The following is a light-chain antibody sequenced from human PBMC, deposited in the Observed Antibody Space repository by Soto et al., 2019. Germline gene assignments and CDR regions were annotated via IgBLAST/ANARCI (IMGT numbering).Light chain of an antibody. Sequence: QSALTQPASVSGSPGQSITISCTGTSSDVGGHNSVSWYQQHPGEVTKLMISEVSKRPSGVSNRFSGSKSGNTASLTISGLQAEDEADYYCSSYTTTFAVVFGGGTKLTVL. J-gene: IGLJ2*01. CDR2: EVS. V-gene: IGLV2-14*01. CDR1: SSDVGGHNS. CDR3: SSYTTTFAVV.